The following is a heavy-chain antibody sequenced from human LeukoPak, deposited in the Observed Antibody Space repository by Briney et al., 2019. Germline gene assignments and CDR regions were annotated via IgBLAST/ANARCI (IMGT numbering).Heavy chain of an antibody. CDR1: GFTFNSYT. V-gene: IGHV3-48*01. J-gene: IGHJ3*02. CDR2: ISSSSTI. D-gene: IGHD2-21*02. CDR3: ARAHVTGVDAFDI. Sequence: GGSLRLSCAASGFTFNSYTMNWVRQAPGKGLEWISYISSSSTIYYADSVKGRFTISRDNSKNTLYLQVNSLRAEDTAVYYCARAHVTGVDAFDIWGQGTMVTVSS.